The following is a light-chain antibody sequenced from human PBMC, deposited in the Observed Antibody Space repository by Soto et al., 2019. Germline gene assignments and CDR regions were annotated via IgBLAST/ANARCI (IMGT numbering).Light chain of an antibody. CDR3: QQYYSTPRT. V-gene: IGKV4-1*01. CDR2: WAS. Sequence: DIVMTQSPDSLAVSLGERATINCKSSQNLLYSSNNKNYLAWYQQKPGQPPKLVIHWASTRESGVPDRFSGSGSGTDFTLAISNLQTEDVAVYYCQQYYSTPRTFGQGTKVEIK. J-gene: IGKJ2*01. CDR1: QNLLYSSNNKNY.